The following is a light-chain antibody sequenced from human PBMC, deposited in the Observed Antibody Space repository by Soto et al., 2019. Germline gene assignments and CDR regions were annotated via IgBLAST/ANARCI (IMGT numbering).Light chain of an antibody. CDR2: DVS. CDR3: SSYTSSSTLGVV. Sequence: QSVLTQPASVSGSPGQSITISCTGGYNYVSWYQHHPDKAPKLMIYDVSNRPSGVSNRFSGSKSGNTASLTISGLQAEDEADYYCSSYTSSSTLGVVFGGGTKLTVL. J-gene: IGLJ2*01. CDR1: GYNY. V-gene: IGLV2-14*03.